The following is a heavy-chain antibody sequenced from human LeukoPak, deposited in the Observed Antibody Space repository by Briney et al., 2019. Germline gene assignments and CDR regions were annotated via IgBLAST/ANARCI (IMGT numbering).Heavy chain of an antibody. Sequence: RASETLSLTCTVPGGSISSSSYYWGWIRQPPGKGLEWIGSIYYSGSTYYNPSLKSRVTISVDTSKNQFSLKLSSVTAADTAVYYCARVRGAGGPTVDYWGQGTLVTVSS. CDR2: IYYSGST. CDR1: GGSISSSSYY. CDR3: ARVRGAGGPTVDY. D-gene: IGHD4-17*01. V-gene: IGHV4-39*07. J-gene: IGHJ4*02.